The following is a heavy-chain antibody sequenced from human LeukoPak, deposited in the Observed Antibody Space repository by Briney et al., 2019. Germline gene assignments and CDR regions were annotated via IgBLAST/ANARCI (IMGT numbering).Heavy chain of an antibody. D-gene: IGHD3-22*01. CDR2: INSDGSST. CDR3: AKDADYYDSSGFDY. Sequence: GGSLRLSCLASGFTFSSYWMHWVRQAPGKGLVWVSRINSDGSSTNYADSVKGRFTISRDNSKNTLYLQMNSLRAEDTAVYYCAKDADYYDSSGFDYWGQGTLVTVSS. V-gene: IGHV3-74*01. J-gene: IGHJ4*02. CDR1: GFTFSSYW.